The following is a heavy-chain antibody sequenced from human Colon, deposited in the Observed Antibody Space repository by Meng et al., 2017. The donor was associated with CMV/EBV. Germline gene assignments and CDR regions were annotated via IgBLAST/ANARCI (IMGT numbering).Heavy chain of an antibody. CDR2: LYSGNTT. CDR1: GVILSSMY. V-gene: IGHV3-66*02. D-gene: IGHD2-2*01. Sequence: GESLKISCAASGVILSSMYMNWVRQTPGKGLEWVALLYSGNTTKYADSVTGRFTISRDSSKNTLYLQMNNVRPEDTAVYYCAKQVGYCSSTSCLIDYWGQGTLVTVSS. CDR3: AKQVGYCSSTSCLIDY. J-gene: IGHJ4*02.